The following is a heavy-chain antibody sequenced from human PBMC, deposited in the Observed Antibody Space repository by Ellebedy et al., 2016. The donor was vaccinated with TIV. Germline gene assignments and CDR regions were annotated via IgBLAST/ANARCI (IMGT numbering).Heavy chain of an antibody. J-gene: IGHJ4*02. CDR3: ARGHKVYSPFDL. CDR1: GFTFSSSG. Sequence: PGGSLRLSCVASGFTFSSSGMHWVRQTPGKGLEWVAIILSDGIIRSSADSVKGRFAVSRDNSKNTIYLQMNDLRTEDTGLYFCARGHKVYSPFDLWGQGTLVTVSS. D-gene: IGHD2-15*01. V-gene: IGHV3-30*03. CDR2: ILSDGIIR.